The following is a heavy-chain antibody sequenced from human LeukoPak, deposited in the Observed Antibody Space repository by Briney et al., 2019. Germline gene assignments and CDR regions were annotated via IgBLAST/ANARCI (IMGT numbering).Heavy chain of an antibody. V-gene: IGHV4-39*07. Sequence: PSETLSLTCTVSGGSISSSSYYWGWIRQPPGKGLEWIGSIYYSGSTYYNPSLKSRVTISVDTSKNQFSLKLSSETAADTAVYYCARDYHLGIAAAGGGFGGGTDYWGQGTLVTVSS. J-gene: IGHJ4*02. D-gene: IGHD6-13*01. CDR2: IYYSGST. CDR3: ARDYHLGIAAAGGGFGGGTDY. CDR1: GGSISSSSYY.